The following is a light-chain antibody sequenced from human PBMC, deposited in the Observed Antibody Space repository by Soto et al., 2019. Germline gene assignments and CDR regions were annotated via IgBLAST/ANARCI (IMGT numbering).Light chain of an antibody. Sequence: QSVLTQPRSVCGSPGQSVTISCTGTSSDFGGYNYVSWYQHHPGKAPKLMIYDVSERPSGVPDRFSGSKSGNTASLTISGLQAEDEADYYCCSYAGTFYVFGTGTKV. J-gene: IGLJ1*01. CDR2: DVS. V-gene: IGLV2-11*01. CDR1: SSDFGGYNY. CDR3: CSYAGTFYV.